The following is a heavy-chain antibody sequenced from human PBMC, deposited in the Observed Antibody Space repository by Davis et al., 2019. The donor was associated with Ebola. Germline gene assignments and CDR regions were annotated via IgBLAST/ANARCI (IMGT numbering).Heavy chain of an antibody. CDR2: VNPKTGDT. V-gene: IGHV1-2*02. CDR3: AREGSLEVLD. CDR1: GYTFTGYY. D-gene: IGHD3-10*01. Sequence: ASVKVSCKASGYTFTGYYIHWVRQAPGQGLEWMGWVNPKTGDTHDVDKFRGRVTMTRDTSLSTADMEMTNLKSDDTAVYYCAREGSLEVLDWGPGTEVTVSP. J-gene: IGHJ4*02.